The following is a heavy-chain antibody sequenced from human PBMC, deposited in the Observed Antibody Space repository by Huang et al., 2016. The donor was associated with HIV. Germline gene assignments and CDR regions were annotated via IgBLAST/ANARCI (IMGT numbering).Heavy chain of an antibody. CDR3: ARARGFLYDSTGYYSRYYFDS. CDR1: GFNFNNYD. J-gene: IGHJ4*02. V-gene: IGHV1-8*03. D-gene: IGHD3-22*01. CDR2: MKPRSGNT. Sequence: QVQLVQSGAEVKKPGASVKVSCKASGFNFNNYDFNWVRQASGQGLEWMGWMKPRSGNTGYAQKFQSRVTITRNTSITTAYMGLRSLRSEDTAVYYCARARGFLYDSTGYYSRYYFDSWGQGTLVTISS.